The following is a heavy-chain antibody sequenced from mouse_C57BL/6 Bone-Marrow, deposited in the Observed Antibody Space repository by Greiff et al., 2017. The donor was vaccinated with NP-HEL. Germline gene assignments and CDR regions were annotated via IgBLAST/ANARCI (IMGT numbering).Heavy chain of an antibody. J-gene: IGHJ4*01. Sequence: QVQLQQSGPELVKPGASVKISCKASGYAFSSSWMNWVKQRPGKGLEWIGRIYPGDGDTNYNGKFKGKATLTADKSSSTAYMQLSSLTSEDSAVYFCARRGHHYYAMDYWGQGTSVTVSS. V-gene: IGHV1-82*01. CDR2: IYPGDGDT. CDR1: GYAFSSSW. D-gene: IGHD3-3*01. CDR3: ARRGHHYYAMDY.